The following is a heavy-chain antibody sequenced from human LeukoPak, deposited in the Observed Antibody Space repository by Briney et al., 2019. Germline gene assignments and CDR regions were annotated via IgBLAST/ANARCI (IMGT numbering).Heavy chain of an antibody. CDR1: GGSISSYY. CDR2: IYTSGST. J-gene: IGHJ3*02. V-gene: IGHV4-4*07. Sequence: PSETLSLTCTVSGGSISSYYWSWIRQTAGKGLEWIGRIYTSGSTNYNPSLKSRVTMSVDTSKNQFSLKLSSVTAADTAVYYCARWGSSTSLQVSDAFDIWGQGTMVTVSS. D-gene: IGHD2-2*01. CDR3: ARWGSSTSLQVSDAFDI.